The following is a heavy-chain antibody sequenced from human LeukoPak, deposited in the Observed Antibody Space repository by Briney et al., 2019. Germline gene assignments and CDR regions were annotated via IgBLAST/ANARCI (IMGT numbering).Heavy chain of an antibody. D-gene: IGHD1-7*01. V-gene: IGHV3-73*01. CDR3: ARLSADNWNYVGD. J-gene: IGHJ4*02. CDR1: GFTFSGSA. CDR2: IRNKANSYAT. Sequence: PGGSLKLCCAASGFTFSGSAMPWVRQASGKGLEWVGRIRNKANSYATAYAASVKGRFTISRDDSKNTAYLQMSSLKTEYTAVYFCARLSADNWNYVGDWGQGTLVTVSS.